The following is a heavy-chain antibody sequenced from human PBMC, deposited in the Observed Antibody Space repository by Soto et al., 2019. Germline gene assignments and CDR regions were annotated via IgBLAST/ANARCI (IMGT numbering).Heavy chain of an antibody. J-gene: IGHJ5*02. Sequence: SETLSLTCSVSGDSVSNGDYSWSWIRQPAGKGLEWIGRLNTYGNTHYNPSLKSRVTVSVDTSRNQFFLTLRSVTAADSAVYHCGRESGETWDYEASWGQGTPVTVSS. V-gene: IGHV4-61*02. CDR2: LNTYGNT. CDR3: GRESGETWDYEAS. D-gene: IGHD1-7*01. CDR1: GDSVSNGDYS.